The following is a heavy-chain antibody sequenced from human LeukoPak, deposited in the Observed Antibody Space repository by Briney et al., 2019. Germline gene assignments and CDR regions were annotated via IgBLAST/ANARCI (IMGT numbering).Heavy chain of an antibody. J-gene: IGHJ4*02. CDR3: ARSGRGTYYYFDL. D-gene: IGHD5-12*01. Sequence: ASVKVSCKAFSYSFNRYGISWVRQAPGQGLEWMGWISGYNGNTNYAQKFLGRVSMTADTSTSTAYVELRSLTSDDTAVYYCARSGRGTYYYFDLWGQGTLVTVSS. CDR2: ISGYNGNT. V-gene: IGHV1-18*01. CDR1: SYSFNRYG.